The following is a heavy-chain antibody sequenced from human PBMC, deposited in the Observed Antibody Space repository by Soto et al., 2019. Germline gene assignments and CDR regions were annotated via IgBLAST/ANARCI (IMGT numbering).Heavy chain of an antibody. V-gene: IGHV3-23*01. CDR3: AKPTGSAPIPDY. CDR2: IGGGGRST. D-gene: IGHD1-26*01. J-gene: IGHJ4*02. CDR1: GFTFSSYA. Sequence: EVQLLESGGGLVQPGGSLRLSCAASGFTFSSYAMSWVRQTPGKGLEWVSAIGGGGRSTYYADSVKGRFTISRDNSRNRLLLQMNSLRAEDTAIYYWAKPTGSAPIPDYWGQGTLVTVSS.